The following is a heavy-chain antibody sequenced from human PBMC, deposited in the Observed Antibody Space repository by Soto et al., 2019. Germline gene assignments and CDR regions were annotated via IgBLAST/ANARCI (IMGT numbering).Heavy chain of an antibody. CDR3: ATQNSDYGSGTYSY. CDR2: INPNSGDT. CDR1: GYTFTDYQ. J-gene: IGHJ4*02. D-gene: IGHD3-10*01. V-gene: IGHV1-2*04. Sequence: QVQLMQSGAEVKKPGASVKVSCKASGYTFTDYQIHWVRQAPGQGLEWMGWINPNSGDTNFAEKFQGWVTMTRDVSISTAYQELGSLKSDDTAVYYCATQNSDYGSGTYSYWGQGTLVTVSS.